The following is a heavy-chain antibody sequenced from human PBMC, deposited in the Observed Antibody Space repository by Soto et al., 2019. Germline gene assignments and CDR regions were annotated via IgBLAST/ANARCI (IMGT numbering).Heavy chain of an antibody. CDR2: VSGYNGNT. Sequence: QVQLVQSGGEVKKPGASVKVSCKASGYTFTTSGVSWVRQAPGQGLEWMGWVSGYNGNTKYEEKFHDRVTMTTDTTTCTAYLELRSLTTVDTGVYSCAGAGDLTDSDSGRDVCGQWSTVSVS. CDR1: GYTFTTSG. D-gene: IGHD3-10*01. V-gene: IGHV1-18*01. CDR3: AGAGDLTDSDSGRDV. J-gene: IGHJ6*02.